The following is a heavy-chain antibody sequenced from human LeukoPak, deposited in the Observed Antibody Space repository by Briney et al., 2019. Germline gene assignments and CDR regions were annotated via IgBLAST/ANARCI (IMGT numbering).Heavy chain of an antibody. CDR2: INPNSGGT. J-gene: IGHJ6*03. CDR3: ARDMSPIVGGYSYMDV. CDR1: GYTFTGYY. V-gene: IGHV1-2*02. D-gene: IGHD1-26*01. Sequence: ASVKVSCKASGYTFTGYYMHWVRQAPGQGLEWMGWINPNSGGTNYAQKFQGRVTMTRDTSISTAYMELSRLRSDDAAVYYCARDMSPIVGGYSYMDVWGKGTTVTVS.